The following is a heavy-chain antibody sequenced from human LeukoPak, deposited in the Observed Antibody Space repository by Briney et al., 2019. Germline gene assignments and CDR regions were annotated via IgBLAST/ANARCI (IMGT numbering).Heavy chain of an antibody. CDR2: IGGSGDKT. CDR1: GFTFNRNA. D-gene: IGHD6-19*01. J-gene: IGHJ4*02. CDR3: VRRGDTSSGWGDHDF. V-gene: IGHV3-23*01. Sequence: GGSLRLSCAASGFTFNRNAISWVRQAPGKGLEWVSTIGGSGDKTFYADSVKGRFTISRDNSKDMVHLQMNSLTGEDTALYYCVRRGDTSSGWGDHDFWGQGALVTVSS.